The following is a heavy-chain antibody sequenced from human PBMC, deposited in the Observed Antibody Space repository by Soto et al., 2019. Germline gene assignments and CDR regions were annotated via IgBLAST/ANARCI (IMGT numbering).Heavy chain of an antibody. CDR1: GFSFSSYG. Sequence: QVQLVESGGGVVQPGRSLRLSCAASGFSFSSYGMHWVRQAPGKGLEWVAVISYDVTNKYYADSVKGRFTISRDNSKNTLYLQLNRLRAEDTAVYYCAKDLRIAVAGTDYFDCWGQGTLVSVAS. D-gene: IGHD6-19*01. CDR3: AKDLRIAVAGTDYFDC. CDR2: ISYDVTNK. J-gene: IGHJ4*02. V-gene: IGHV3-30*18.